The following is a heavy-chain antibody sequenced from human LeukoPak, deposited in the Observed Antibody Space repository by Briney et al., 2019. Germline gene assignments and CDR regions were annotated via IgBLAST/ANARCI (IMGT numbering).Heavy chain of an antibody. CDR2: ISSSSSYI. Sequence: PGGSLRLSCAASGFTFSSYSMNWVRQAPGKGLEWVSSISSSSSYIYYAVSVKGRFTISRDNAKNSLYLQMNSLRAEDTAVYYCAREDGETYYDFWSGYYTNFDYWGQGTLVTVSS. J-gene: IGHJ4*02. CDR1: GFTFSSYS. CDR3: AREDGETYYDFWSGYYTNFDY. V-gene: IGHV3-21*01. D-gene: IGHD3-3*01.